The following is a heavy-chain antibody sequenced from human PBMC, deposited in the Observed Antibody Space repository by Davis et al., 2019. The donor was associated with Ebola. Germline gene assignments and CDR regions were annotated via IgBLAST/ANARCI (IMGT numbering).Heavy chain of an antibody. CDR1: EFTFNNAW. J-gene: IGHJ5*02. Sequence: PGGSLRLSCAASEFTFNNAWMNWVRQAPGKGLEWVGRIKRKIEGGATDYAAPVKGRFSISRDESKNTLYLQMNSLKTEDTAVYYCTADSVATSDLALDHWGQGTLVTVSS. CDR3: TADSVATSDLALDH. V-gene: IGHV3-15*01. CDR2: IKRKIEGGAT. D-gene: IGHD2-21*01.